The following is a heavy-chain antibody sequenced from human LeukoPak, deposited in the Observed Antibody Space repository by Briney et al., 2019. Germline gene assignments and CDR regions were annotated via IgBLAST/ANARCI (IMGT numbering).Heavy chain of an antibody. J-gene: IGHJ4*02. CDR2: IIPIFGTA. CDR1: GGTYSSYA. V-gene: IGHV1-69*13. D-gene: IGHD4-11*01. Sequence: SVKVSCKASGGTYSSYAISWVRQAPGQGLEWMGGIIPIFGTANYAQKFQGRVTITADESTSTAYMELSSLRSEDTAVYYCARDRVSGYSNYNLDYWGQGTLVTVSS. CDR3: ARDRVSGYSNYNLDY.